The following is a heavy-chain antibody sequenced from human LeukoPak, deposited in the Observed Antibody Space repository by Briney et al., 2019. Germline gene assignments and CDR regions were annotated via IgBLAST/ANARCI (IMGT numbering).Heavy chain of an antibody. Sequence: GGSLRLSCAASGFTFRTYAMTWVRQAPGKGLEWVSSIGDSGGSTYYADSVKGRFTISRDNSKNTLYLQMNSLRAEDTAVYYCAKGTYYYDSSGYYTYYFDYWGQGTLVTVSS. J-gene: IGHJ4*02. CDR2: IGDSGGST. V-gene: IGHV3-23*01. CDR3: AKGTYYYDSSGYYTYYFDY. CDR1: GFTFRTYA. D-gene: IGHD3-22*01.